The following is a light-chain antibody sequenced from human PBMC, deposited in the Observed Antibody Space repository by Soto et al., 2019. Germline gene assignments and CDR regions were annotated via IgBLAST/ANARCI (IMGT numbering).Light chain of an antibody. Sequence: EIVLTQSPATLSLSPGERATLSCRASQSVSSYLACYQQKPGRAPRLLIYDASNRATGIPARFSGSGSGTDFTLTSSSLEPEDFAVYYCQQRSNPLTFGGGTRVEI. V-gene: IGKV3-11*01. CDR3: QQRSNPLT. J-gene: IGKJ4*01. CDR2: DAS. CDR1: QSVSSY.